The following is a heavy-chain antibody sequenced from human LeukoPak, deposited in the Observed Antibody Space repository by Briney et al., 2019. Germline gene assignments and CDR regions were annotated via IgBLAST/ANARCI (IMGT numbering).Heavy chain of an antibody. CDR2: IYYSGST. V-gene: IGHV4-31*03. D-gene: IGHD3-22*01. J-gene: IGHJ2*01. CDR3: ARGPVVVITIGWYFDL. Sequence: SETLSLTCTVSGYSISSGYYWGWIRQRPGKGLEWIGYIYYSGSTYYNPSLKSRVTISVDTSKNQFSLKLSTVTAADTAVYYCARGPVVVITIGWYFDLWGRGTLVTVSS. CDR1: GYSISSGYY.